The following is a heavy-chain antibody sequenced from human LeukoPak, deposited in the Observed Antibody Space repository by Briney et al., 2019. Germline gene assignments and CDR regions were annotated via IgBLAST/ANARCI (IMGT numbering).Heavy chain of an antibody. Sequence: GASVKVSCKASGYTFTGYYMHWVRQAPGQGLEWMGWINPNSGGTNYAQKFQGRVTMTRDTSISTAYMELSRLRSDDTAVYYCARGEDTAMVPSDCWGQGTLVTVSS. J-gene: IGHJ4*02. CDR2: INPNSGGT. CDR1: GYTFTGYY. V-gene: IGHV1-2*02. CDR3: ARGEDTAMVPSDC. D-gene: IGHD5-18*01.